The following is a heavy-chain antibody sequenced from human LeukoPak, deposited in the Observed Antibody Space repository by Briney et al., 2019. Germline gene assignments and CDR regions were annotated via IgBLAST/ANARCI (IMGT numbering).Heavy chain of an antibody. Sequence: GGSLRLSCTTSGFTFSPYSMSWVRRSPGKRLEWVSAINDDTPYYADSVKGRFTVSRDNSKDTLYLQLNSLRAEDTAIYYCAKEHDLWHEEGNWFDTWGQGVLVTVSS. CDR2: INDDTP. J-gene: IGHJ5*02. D-gene: IGHD3-3*01. CDR3: AKEHDLWHEEGNWFDT. CDR1: GFTFSPYS. V-gene: IGHV3-23*01.